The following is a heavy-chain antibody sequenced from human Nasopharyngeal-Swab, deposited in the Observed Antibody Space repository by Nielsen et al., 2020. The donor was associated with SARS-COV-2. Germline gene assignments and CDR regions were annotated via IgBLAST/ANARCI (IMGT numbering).Heavy chain of an antibody. D-gene: IGHD4-23*01. CDR3: VSDYGGPLGKYLDY. CDR2: ISITSSAM. J-gene: IGHJ4*02. Sequence: GGSLRLSCAASGFSFSSHNMNWVRQAPGKGLEWVSYISITSSAMYYADSVKGRFTISRDNTKNSLYLQMNSLRAEDTAVYYCVSDYGGPLGKYLDYWGQGTLVIVSS. V-gene: IGHV3-48*01. CDR1: GFSFSSHN.